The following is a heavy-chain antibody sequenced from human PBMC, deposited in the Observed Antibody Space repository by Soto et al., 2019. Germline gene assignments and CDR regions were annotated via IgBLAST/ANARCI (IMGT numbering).Heavy chain of an antibody. Sequence: ASVKVSCKASGYTFTGYYMHWGRQAPGQGLEWMGWINPNSGGTNYAQKFQGWVTMTRDTSISTAYMELSRLRSDDTAVYYCARAGGLGHDAFDIWGQGTMVTVSS. V-gene: IGHV1-2*04. J-gene: IGHJ3*02. D-gene: IGHD3-16*01. CDR1: GYTFTGYY. CDR3: ARAGGLGHDAFDI. CDR2: INPNSGGT.